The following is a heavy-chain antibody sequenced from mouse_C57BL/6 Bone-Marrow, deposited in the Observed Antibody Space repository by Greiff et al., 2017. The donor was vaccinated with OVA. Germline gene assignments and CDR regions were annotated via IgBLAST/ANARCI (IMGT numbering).Heavy chain of an antibody. J-gene: IGHJ4*01. Sequence: VKLMESGPGLVAPSQSLSITCTVSGFSLTSYGVHWVRQPPGKGLEWLVVIWSDGSTTYNSALKSRLSISKDNSKSQVFLKMNSRQTDDTAMYYCARHGVATNGYAMDYWGQGTSVTVSS. V-gene: IGHV2-6-1*01. CDR1: GFSLTSYG. CDR2: IWSDGST. CDR3: ARHGVATNGYAMDY. D-gene: IGHD1-1*01.